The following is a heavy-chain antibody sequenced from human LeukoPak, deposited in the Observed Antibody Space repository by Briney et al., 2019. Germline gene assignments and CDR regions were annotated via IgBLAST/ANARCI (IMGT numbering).Heavy chain of an antibody. CDR2: IYYSGST. CDR3: ANSIDFDYGDYYFDY. J-gene: IGHJ4*02. D-gene: IGHD4-17*01. V-gene: IGHV4-39*07. CDR1: GGSISSSSYY. Sequence: SETLSLTCTVSGGSISSSSYYWGWIRQPPGKGLECIGSIYYSGSTYYNPSLKSRVTISVDTSKNQFSLKLSSVTAADTAVYYCANSIDFDYGDYYFDYWGQGALVTISS.